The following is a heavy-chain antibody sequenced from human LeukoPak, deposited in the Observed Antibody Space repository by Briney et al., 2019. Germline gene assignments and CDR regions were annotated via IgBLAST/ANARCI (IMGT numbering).Heavy chain of an antibody. V-gene: IGHV3-66*01. Sequence: GGSLRLSCAASGFTVSSNYMSWVRQAPVKGLEWVSVIYSGGSTYYADSVKGRFTISRDNSKNTLYLQMNSLRAEDTAVYYCARDPGAAAGREDYWGQGTLVTVSS. CDR3: ARDPGAAAGREDY. J-gene: IGHJ4*02. D-gene: IGHD6-13*01. CDR2: IYSGGST. CDR1: GFTVSSNY.